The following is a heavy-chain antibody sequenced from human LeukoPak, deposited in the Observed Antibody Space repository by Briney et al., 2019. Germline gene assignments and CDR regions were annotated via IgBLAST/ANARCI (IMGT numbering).Heavy chain of an antibody. D-gene: IGHD1-1*01. CDR3: AKGQELDDGVFDS. V-gene: IGHV3-23*01. Sequence: GGSLRLSCTASGFTFGSIALTWVRQAPGKGLEWVSTIRSNGDTAYNADSVNGRFTISRDNSKNTLYLQMDSLRVEDTAIYYCAKGQELDDGVFDSWGQGTLVIVSS. CDR1: GFTFGSIA. J-gene: IGHJ4*02. CDR2: IRSNGDTA.